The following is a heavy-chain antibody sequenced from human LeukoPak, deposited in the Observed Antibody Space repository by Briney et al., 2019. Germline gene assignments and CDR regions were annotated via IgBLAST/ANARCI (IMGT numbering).Heavy chain of an antibody. CDR1: GGSISSYY. J-gene: IGHJ6*02. D-gene: IGHD5-18*01. Sequence: SETLSLTCTVSGGSISSYYWSWIRQPPGKGLEWIGYIYYSGSTNYNPSLKSRVTISVDTSKNQFSLKLSSVTAADTAVYYCARDRWIQLWFHYYCYYGMDVWGQGTTVTVSS. CDR2: IYYSGST. CDR3: ARDRWIQLWFHYYCYYGMDV. V-gene: IGHV4-59*12.